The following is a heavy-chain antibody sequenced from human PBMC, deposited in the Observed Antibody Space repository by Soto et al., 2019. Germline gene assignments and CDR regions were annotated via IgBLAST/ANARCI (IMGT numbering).Heavy chain of an antibody. V-gene: IGHV4-39*01. CDR1: GVSISTSRSY. J-gene: IGHJ5*02. CDR2: IFYSGST. CDR3: ARQPTTGDTDLRFAP. Sequence: QLQLLEAGPGLVKASETLSLTCNVSGVSISTSRSYWAWIRQPPGKGLEWLANIFYSGSTYYNPSLASRFTVSVDPSMNECSLKLRSVTAADTAVYYCARQPTTGDTDLRFAPWGQGTLVTVSS. D-gene: IGHD2-21*01.